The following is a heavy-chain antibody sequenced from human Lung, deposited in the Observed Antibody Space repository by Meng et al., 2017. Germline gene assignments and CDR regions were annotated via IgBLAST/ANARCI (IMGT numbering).Heavy chain of an antibody. J-gene: IGHJ4*02. V-gene: IGHV1-2*06. CDR3: ARDEDISAAGKLFGDY. CDR2: INPKSGDT. Sequence: LVPFEVKLKEPWASVKFSSKPSGYNCPDYSKHSVRRAPGQGLEWMGRINPKSGDTHYAQKFQARVTMTGDTSISTAYMELSGLRSDDTAMYYCARDEDISAAGKLFGDYWGQGTLVTVSS. D-gene: IGHD6-25*01. CDR1: GYNCPDYS.